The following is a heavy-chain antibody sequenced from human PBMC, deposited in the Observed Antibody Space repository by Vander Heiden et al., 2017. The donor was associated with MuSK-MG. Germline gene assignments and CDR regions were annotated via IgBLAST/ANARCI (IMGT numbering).Heavy chain of an antibody. J-gene: IGHJ6*02. D-gene: IGHD5-18*01. V-gene: IGHV3-23*01. CDR2: FSGGGGTT. CDR3: ARGTDTARVIYYYYGLDV. CDR1: RVTFTTHA. Sequence: EVQLLGSGGGLVQPGGSLRHSCAASRVTFTTHAISWVRRAPGKGLEWVSAFSGGGGTTYYADSVKRRFAISRDNSKNTLYLQMNSLRAEDTAVYYCARGTDTARVIYYYYGLDVWCEGSTV.